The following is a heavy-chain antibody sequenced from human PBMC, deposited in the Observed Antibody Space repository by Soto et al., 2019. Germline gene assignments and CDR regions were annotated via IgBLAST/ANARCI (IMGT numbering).Heavy chain of an antibody. CDR3: ARTRTTVGLDY. J-gene: IGHJ4*02. CDR1: GGSISSGGYY. Sequence: SETLSLTCTVSGGSISSGGYYWSWIRQHPGKGLEWIGYIYYSGSTYYNPSLKSRVTISVDTSKNQFSLKLSSVTAADTAVYYCARTRTTVGLDYWGQGTLVTVSS. CDR2: IYYSGST. D-gene: IGHD4-17*01. V-gene: IGHV4-31*03.